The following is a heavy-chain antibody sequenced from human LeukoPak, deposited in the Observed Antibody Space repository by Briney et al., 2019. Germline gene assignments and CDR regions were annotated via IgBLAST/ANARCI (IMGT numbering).Heavy chain of an antibody. CDR1: GGTFSSYA. Sequence: ASVKVSCKASGGTFSSYAISWVRQAPGQGLEWMGGIIPIFGTANYAQKFQGRVTMTRDTSTSTVYMELSSLRSEDTAVYYCARIETPRRYHAFDIWGQGTMVTVSS. J-gene: IGHJ3*02. CDR3: ARIETPRRYHAFDI. CDR2: IIPIFGTA. V-gene: IGHV1-69*05. D-gene: IGHD3-16*01.